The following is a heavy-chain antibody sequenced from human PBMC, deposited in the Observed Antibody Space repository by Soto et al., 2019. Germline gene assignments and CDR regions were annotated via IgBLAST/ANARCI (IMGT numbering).Heavy chain of an antibody. J-gene: IGHJ5*02. CDR3: AKGYASGLSWFDP. Sequence: QVQLVESGGDVVQPGRSLRLSCAASGFTFSSYGMHWVRQAPGKGLKWVAVISYDGSSKYYADSVKGRFTISRDNSKNTLYLQMNSLRAEDTAVYYCAKGYASGLSWFDPWGQGTLVTVSS. D-gene: IGHD2-2*01. CDR2: ISYDGSSK. CDR1: GFTFSSYG. V-gene: IGHV3-30*18.